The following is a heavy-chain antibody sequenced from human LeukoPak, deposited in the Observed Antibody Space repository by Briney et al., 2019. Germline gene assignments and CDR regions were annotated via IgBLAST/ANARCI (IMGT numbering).Heavy chain of an antibody. J-gene: IGHJ4*02. CDR3: AKSRGYSGHDSYFEN. V-gene: IGHV3-43*02. CDR2: TDGDGGTT. D-gene: IGHD5-12*01. CDR1: GFTFDDYA. Sequence: GGSLRLSCGASGFTFDDYAMHWLRQPPGKALEWVSLTDGDGGTTYYADSVKGRFTLSRDNSKNSLFPQMTSLRTEDTALYFCAKSRGYSGHDSYFENWGQGTLVTVSS.